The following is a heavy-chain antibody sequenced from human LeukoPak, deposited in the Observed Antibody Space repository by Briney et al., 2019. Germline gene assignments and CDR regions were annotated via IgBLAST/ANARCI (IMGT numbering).Heavy chain of an antibody. J-gene: IGHJ6*03. Sequence: GGSLRLSCAASGFTFSSYGMSWVRQAPGKGLEWVSAISGSGGSTYYADSVKGRFTISRDNSKNTLYLQMNSLRVEDTAVYYCAKGGAVSSKSITMVRGTRRYYYYMDVWGKGTTVAISS. V-gene: IGHV3-23*01. CDR1: GFTFSSYG. CDR3: AKGGAVSSKSITMVRGTRRYYYYMDV. D-gene: IGHD3-10*01. CDR2: ISGSGGST.